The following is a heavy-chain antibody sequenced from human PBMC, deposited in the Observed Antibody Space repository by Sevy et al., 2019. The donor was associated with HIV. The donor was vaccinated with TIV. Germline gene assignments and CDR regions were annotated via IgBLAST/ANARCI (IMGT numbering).Heavy chain of an antibody. V-gene: IGHV4-39*01. CDR2: IYYSGST. CDR3: ARRSWGRYYFDY. Sequence: LSLTCTVSGGSISSSNYYWGWIRQPPGKGLEWIGSIYYSGSTYYNPSLKSRVTISVDTSKNQFSLKLNSVTAADTAVYYCARRSWGRYYFDYWGQGTLVTVSS. J-gene: IGHJ4*02. CDR1: GGSISSSNYY. D-gene: IGHD1-26*01.